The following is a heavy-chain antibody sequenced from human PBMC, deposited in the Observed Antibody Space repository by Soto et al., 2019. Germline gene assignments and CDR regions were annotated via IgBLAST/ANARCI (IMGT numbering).Heavy chain of an antibody. CDR1: GGPISSYY. V-gene: IGHV4-59*01. J-gene: IGHJ4*02. CDR2: IYYSGST. Sequence: PSETLSLTCTVSGGPISSYYWSWIRQPPGKGLEWIGYIYYSGSTNYNSSLKSRVTISVDTSKNQLSLKLSSVTAADTAVYYCARATYYYDSSGYYGYYFDYWGQGTLVTVSS. CDR3: ARATYYYDSSGYYGYYFDY. D-gene: IGHD3-22*01.